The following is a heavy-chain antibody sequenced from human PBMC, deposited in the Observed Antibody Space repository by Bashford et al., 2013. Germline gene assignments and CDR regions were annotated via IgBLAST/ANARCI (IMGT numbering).Heavy chain of an antibody. CDR3: ARGAVESDAFDI. CDR1: GYTLSDYY. Sequence: VASVKVSCKASGYTLSDYYLHWVRQAPGQGLEWMGWINSNSGGTKNAQKFQGRVTMTRDTSISTAYMELSRLRSDDTAVYYCARGAVESDAFDIWGQGTMVTVSS. J-gene: IGHJ3*02. V-gene: IGHV1-2*02. CDR2: INSNSGGT.